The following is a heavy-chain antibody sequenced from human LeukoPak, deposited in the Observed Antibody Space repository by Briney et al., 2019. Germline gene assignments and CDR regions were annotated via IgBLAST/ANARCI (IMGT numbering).Heavy chain of an antibody. Sequence: KPSETLSLTCTVSGGSISSGSYYWSWIRQPAGKRLEWIGRIYTSGSTNYNPSLKSRVTMSIDTSKNQFSLKLNSVTAADTAIYYCARDRRDLYGENDAFDIWGQGTMVTVSS. CDR3: ARDRRDLYGENDAFDI. J-gene: IGHJ3*02. CDR1: GGSISSGSYY. V-gene: IGHV4-61*02. D-gene: IGHD3-10*01. CDR2: IYTSGST.